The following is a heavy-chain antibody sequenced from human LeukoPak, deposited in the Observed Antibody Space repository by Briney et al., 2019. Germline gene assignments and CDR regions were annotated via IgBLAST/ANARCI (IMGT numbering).Heavy chain of an antibody. CDR2: ISGSGSST. D-gene: IGHD6-25*01. CDR1: GFTFSNYA. CDR3: ARENLAAAADY. V-gene: IGHV3-23*01. J-gene: IGHJ4*02. Sequence: PGGSLRLSCAASGFTFSNYAMTWVRQAPGKGLEWVSGISGSGSSTYYADSVKGRFTLSRDYPKNTLYLQMNSLRLEDTAVYYCARENLAAAADYWGQGTVVTVSS.